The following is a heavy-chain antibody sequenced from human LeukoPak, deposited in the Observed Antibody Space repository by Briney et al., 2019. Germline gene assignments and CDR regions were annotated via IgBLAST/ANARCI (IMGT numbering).Heavy chain of an antibody. J-gene: IGHJ4*02. Sequence: ASMKVSCKASGYTFTGYYLHWVRQAPGQGLEYMGWINPNSGGTNYAQKFKGRVTMTRDTSISTAYMELSRLRSDDTAVYYCARSRSPTGYPASGLDYWGQGTLVTVSS. CDR3: ARSRSPTGYPASGLDY. V-gene: IGHV1-2*02. CDR1: GYTFTGYY. CDR2: INPNSGGT. D-gene: IGHD4-17*01.